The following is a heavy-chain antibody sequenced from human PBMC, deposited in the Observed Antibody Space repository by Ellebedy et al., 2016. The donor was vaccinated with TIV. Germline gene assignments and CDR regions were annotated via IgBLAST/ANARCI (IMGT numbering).Heavy chain of an antibody. CDR3: ARGYCSSTSCRNYYYYGMDV. CDR2: IKQDGSEK. J-gene: IGHJ6*01. D-gene: IGHD2-2*01. Sequence: GESLKISCAASGFTFSSYWMSWVRQAPGKGLEWVANIKQDGSEKYYVDSVKGRFTISRDNAKNSLYLQMNSLRAEDTAVYYCARGYCSSTSCRNYYYYGMDVWGQGTTVTVSS. CDR1: GFTFSSYW. V-gene: IGHV3-7*05.